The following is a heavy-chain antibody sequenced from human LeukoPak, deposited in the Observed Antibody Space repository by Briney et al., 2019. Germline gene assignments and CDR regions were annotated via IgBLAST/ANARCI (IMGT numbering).Heavy chain of an antibody. D-gene: IGHD3-10*01. J-gene: IGHJ4*02. CDR2: ISGSGTTI. CDR1: GFTFSEYY. Sequence: PGESLRLSCAASGFTFSEYYMSWIRQAPGKGLEWVSYISGSGTTIHYSDSVKGRFTVSRDNTKNSLYLQMNSLRAEDTAVYFCAREDYYYSSGFWGQGTLVTVSS. CDR3: AREDYYYSSGF. V-gene: IGHV3-11*04.